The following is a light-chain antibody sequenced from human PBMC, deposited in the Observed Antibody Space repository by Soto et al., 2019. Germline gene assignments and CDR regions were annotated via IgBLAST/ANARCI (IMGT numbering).Light chain of an antibody. J-gene: IGKJ1*01. V-gene: IGKV3-15*01. CDR1: QDIKSN. CDR2: SAS. Sequence: EIVMTQSPATLSVSPGEGATLSCRASQDIKSNMAWYQQTPGQAPRLLIYSASTRATGVPARFSGSGSGTEFTLTISRLESEDFAIYYCQQYNNLPPWTFGQGTKVEVK. CDR3: QQYNNLPPWT.